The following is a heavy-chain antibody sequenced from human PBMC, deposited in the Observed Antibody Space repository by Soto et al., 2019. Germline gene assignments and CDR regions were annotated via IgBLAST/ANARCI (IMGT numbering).Heavy chain of an antibody. V-gene: IGHV4-34*01. Sequence: PSETLSLTCAVYGGSFSGYYWSWIRQPPGKGLEWIGEINHSGSTNYNPSLKSRVTISVDTSKNQFSLKLSSVTAADTAVYYCARTIGRCSGGSCYCDPWGQGTLVTVSS. CDR3: ARTIGRCSGGSCYCDP. D-gene: IGHD2-15*01. CDR1: GGSFSGYY. CDR2: INHSGST. J-gene: IGHJ5*02.